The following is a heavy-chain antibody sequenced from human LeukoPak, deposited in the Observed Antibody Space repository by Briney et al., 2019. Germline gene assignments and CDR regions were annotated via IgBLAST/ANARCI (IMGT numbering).Heavy chain of an antibody. V-gene: IGHV4-39*02. D-gene: IGHD3-16*01. CDR1: GGSISSSSYY. J-gene: IGHJ3*02. CDR3: ARDGIMITFGGVTAAFDI. CDR2: VYYGGST. Sequence: SETLSLTCTVSGGSISSSSYYWGWIRQPPGKGLEWLGSVYYGGSTYYNPSLKSQVTISVDTSKNQFSLKLSSVTAADTAVYYCARDGIMITFGGVTAAFDIWGQGTMVTVSS.